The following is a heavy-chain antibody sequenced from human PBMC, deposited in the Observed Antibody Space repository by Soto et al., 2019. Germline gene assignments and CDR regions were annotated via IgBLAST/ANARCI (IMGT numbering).Heavy chain of an antibody. J-gene: IGHJ4*02. Sequence: EVQLVESGGGLIQPGGSLRLSCAASGFTVSSNYMSWVRQAPGKGLEWISVIYSGGSTYYADSVKGRFTISRDNSKNTLYLQMNSLRAEDTAVYYCARASRWLQFDYWGQGTLVTVSS. CDR1: GFTVSSNY. CDR3: ARASRWLQFDY. CDR2: IYSGGST. V-gene: IGHV3-53*01. D-gene: IGHD5-12*01.